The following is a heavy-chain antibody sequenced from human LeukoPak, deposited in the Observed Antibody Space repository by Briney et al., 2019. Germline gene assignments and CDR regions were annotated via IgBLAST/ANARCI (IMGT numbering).Heavy chain of an antibody. V-gene: IGHV4-30-4*08. J-gene: IGHJ4*02. CDR3: ARVGYYVSSGYYGYFDY. Sequence: PSETLSLTCTVSGGSISSGDYYWSWIRQPPGKGLEWIGYIYYSGSTYYNPSLKSRVTISVDTSKNQFSLKLSSVTAADTAVYYCARVGYYVSSGYYGYFDYWGQGTLVTVSS. CDR2: IYYSGST. CDR1: GGSISSGDYY. D-gene: IGHD3-22*01.